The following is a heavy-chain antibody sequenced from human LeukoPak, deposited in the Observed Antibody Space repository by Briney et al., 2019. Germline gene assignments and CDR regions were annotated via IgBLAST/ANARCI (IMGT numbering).Heavy chain of an antibody. CDR1: GFTFSSYG. D-gene: IGHD5-18*01. CDR3: ARGPGDTAMVWGYYYYYMDV. Sequence: GGSLRLSCAASGFTFSSYGMHWVRQAPGKGLEWVAVIWYDGSSKYYADSVNGRFTISRDNSKNTLYLQMNSLRAEDTAVYYCARGPGDTAMVWGYYYYYMDVWGKGTTVTVSS. J-gene: IGHJ6*03. V-gene: IGHV3-33*01. CDR2: IWYDGSSK.